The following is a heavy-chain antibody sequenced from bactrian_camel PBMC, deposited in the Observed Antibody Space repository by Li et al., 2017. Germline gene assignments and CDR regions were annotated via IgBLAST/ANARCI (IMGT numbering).Heavy chain of an antibody. CDR2: IYSDGSSI. J-gene: IGHJ6*01. V-gene: IGHV3-2*01. CDR1: GWTFSNYY. Sequence: HVQLVESGGGLVQPGGSLRLSCVVSGWTFSNYYMNWVRQAPGKGLEWVSSIYSDGSSIYYADSVKGRFTISRDNAKNTVYLQMNSLKSEDTALYNCAFGVGGWAEFGNWGQGTQVTVS. D-gene: IGHD5*01. CDR3: AFGVGGWAEFGN.